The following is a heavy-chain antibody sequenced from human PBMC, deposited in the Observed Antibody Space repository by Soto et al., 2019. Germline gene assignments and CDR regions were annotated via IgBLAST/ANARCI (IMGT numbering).Heavy chain of an antibody. Sequence: GGSLRLSCVAPGFTFSNYALHWVRQRPGKGLEWVALISYDGSNEYYADSVNGRFTISRDNSKNTLYLHVNSLRGEDTAVYFCARDRCSGDSCYSDYYYGFDVWGRGTTVTVSS. CDR3: ARDRCSGDSCYSDYYYGFDV. CDR1: GFTFSNYA. V-gene: IGHV3-30-3*01. D-gene: IGHD2-15*01. CDR2: ISYDGSNE. J-gene: IGHJ6*02.